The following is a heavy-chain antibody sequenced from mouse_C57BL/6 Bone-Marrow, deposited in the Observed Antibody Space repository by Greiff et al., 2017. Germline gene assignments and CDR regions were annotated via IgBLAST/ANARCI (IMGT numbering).Heavy chain of an antibody. CDR3: VRHDLGRDHYYAMDY. CDR2: IRSKSNNYAT. V-gene: IGHV10-1*01. CDR1: GFSFNTYA. D-gene: IGHD4-1*01. J-gene: IGHJ4*01. Sequence: EVMLVESGGGLVQPKGSLKLSCAASGFSFNTYAMNWVRQAPGKGLEWVARIRSKSNNYATYYADSVKDRFTISRDDSESMLYLQMNNLKTEDTAMYYCVRHDLGRDHYYAMDYWGQGTSVTVSS.